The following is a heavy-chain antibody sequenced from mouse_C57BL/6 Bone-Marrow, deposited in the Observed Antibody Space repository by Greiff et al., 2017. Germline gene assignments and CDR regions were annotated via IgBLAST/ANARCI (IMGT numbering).Heavy chain of an antibody. CDR2: IYPRSGTT. Sequence: QVQLQQSGAELARPGASVKLSCKASGYTFTSYAISWVKQRTGQGLEWIGDIYPRSGTTYYNEKIKGKATLTADKSSSTAYLALRSLTSEDSAVDVCARSYSVVAYWGQGTLVTVSA. V-gene: IGHV1-81*01. CDR1: GYTFTSYA. J-gene: IGHJ3*01. D-gene: IGHD1-1*01. CDR3: ARSYSVVAY.